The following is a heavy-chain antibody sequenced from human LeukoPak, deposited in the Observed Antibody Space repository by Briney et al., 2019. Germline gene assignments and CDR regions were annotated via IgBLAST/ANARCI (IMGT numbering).Heavy chain of an antibody. D-gene: IGHD3-22*01. CDR1: GYTFTIYG. J-gene: IGHJ4*02. Sequence: ASVKVSCTASGYTFTIYGISWVRQAPGQGLEWMGWISAYNGNTNYAQKLQGRVTMTTDTSTSTAYLELRSQRYGDTAVDYCARGCSGDNDSSGYYFLWGQGTLVTVSA. CDR3: ARGCSGDNDSSGYYFL. CDR2: ISAYNGNT. V-gene: IGHV1-18*01.